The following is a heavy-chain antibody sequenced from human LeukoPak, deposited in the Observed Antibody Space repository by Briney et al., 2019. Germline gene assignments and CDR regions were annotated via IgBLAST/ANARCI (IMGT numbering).Heavy chain of an antibody. D-gene: IGHD5-18*01. CDR1: GYPFPTYW. CDR3: ARRAYSYEDQAYSFDY. Sequence: GESLKISFNGSGYPFPTYWLALVRPVPGEGLEWVWIIYPGDSYNRYNQSIQDQVTISVDKSVNTAYLQWSSLKASDTAFYYCARRAYSYEDQAYSFDYWGQGSLVSVPT. CDR2: IYPGDSYN. J-gene: IGHJ4*02. V-gene: IGHV5-51*01.